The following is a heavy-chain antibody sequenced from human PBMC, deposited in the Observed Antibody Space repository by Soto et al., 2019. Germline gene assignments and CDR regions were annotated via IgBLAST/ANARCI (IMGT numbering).Heavy chain of an antibody. CDR1: GGSISSCGYS. Sequence: SETLSLTCAVSGGSISSCGYSWSWIRQPPGKGLEWIGYIYHSGSTYYNPSLKSRVTISVDRSKNQFSLKLSPVTAADTAVYYCARGMTTVTTIDYWGQGTLVTVSS. CDR2: IYHSGST. V-gene: IGHV4-30-2*01. J-gene: IGHJ4*02. CDR3: ARGMTTVTTIDY. D-gene: IGHD4-4*01.